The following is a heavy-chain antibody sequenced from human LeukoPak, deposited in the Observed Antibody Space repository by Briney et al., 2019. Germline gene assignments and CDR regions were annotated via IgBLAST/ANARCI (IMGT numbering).Heavy chain of an antibody. CDR2: ISGSGGTI. Sequence: GGSLRLSCAASGFPFSSYAMSWVRQAPGKGLEWVSAISGSGGTIHYADSVQGRFTISRDNSKNTLYLQMNSLRAEDTAVYYCAKDGGLWVSAHWGDSWGRGTLVTVSS. D-gene: IGHD7-27*01. J-gene: IGHJ4*02. CDR1: GFPFSSYA. CDR3: AKDGGLWVSAHWGDS. V-gene: IGHV3-23*01.